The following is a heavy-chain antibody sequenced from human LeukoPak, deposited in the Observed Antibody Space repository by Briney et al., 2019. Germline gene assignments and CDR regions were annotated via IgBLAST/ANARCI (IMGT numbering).Heavy chain of an antibody. D-gene: IGHD4-23*01. V-gene: IGHV1-2*06. Sequence: GASVKVSCKASGYTFTGYYMHWVRQAPGQGREWMGRINPNSGGTNYAQKFQGRVTMTRDTSISTAYMELSRLRSDDTAVYYCARNDYGGNGRDYWGQGTLVTVSS. CDR2: INPNSGGT. J-gene: IGHJ4*02. CDR3: ARNDYGGNGRDY. CDR1: GYTFTGYY.